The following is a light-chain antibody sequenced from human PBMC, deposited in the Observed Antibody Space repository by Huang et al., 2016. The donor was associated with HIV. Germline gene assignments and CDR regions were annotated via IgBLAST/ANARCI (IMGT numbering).Light chain of an antibody. Sequence: TQSPSSLSASVGDRITITCRASPGVGGDLGWYQQKPGKAPKLLIYGTSTLQSGVPSRFSGSGSGTHYTLSINSLQPEDFATYYCLQAATYPWTFGQGTKVEIK. J-gene: IGKJ1*01. CDR1: PGVGGD. V-gene: IGKV1-6*01. CDR3: LQAATYPWT. CDR2: GTS.